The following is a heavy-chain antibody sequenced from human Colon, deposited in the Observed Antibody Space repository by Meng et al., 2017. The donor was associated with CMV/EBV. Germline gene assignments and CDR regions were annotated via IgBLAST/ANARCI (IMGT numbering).Heavy chain of an antibody. CDR3: ARDRTYSGTYSRGDY. V-gene: IGHV1-69*05. CDR1: GGTFSSYA. D-gene: IGHD1-26*01. Sequence: SVKVSCKASGGTFSSYAISWVRQAPGQGLEWMGGIIPIFGTANYAQKFQGRVTITTDESTSTAYMELSSLRSEDTAVYYCARDRTYSGTYSRGDYWGQGTLVTVSS. J-gene: IGHJ4*02. CDR2: IIPIFGTA.